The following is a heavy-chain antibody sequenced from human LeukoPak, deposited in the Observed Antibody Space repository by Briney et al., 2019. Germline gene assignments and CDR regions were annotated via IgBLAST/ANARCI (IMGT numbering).Heavy chain of an antibody. J-gene: IGHJ4*02. D-gene: IGHD4-17*01. V-gene: IGHV3-30*03. CDR3: ARDPEFPMTTVIN. Sequence: PGGSLRLSCAASGFTFSSYSMNWVRQAPGKGLEWVAVISYDGSNKYYADSVKGRFTISRDNSKNTLYLQMNSLRAEDTAVYYCARDPEFPMTTVINWGQGTLVTVSS. CDR2: ISYDGSNK. CDR1: GFTFSSYS.